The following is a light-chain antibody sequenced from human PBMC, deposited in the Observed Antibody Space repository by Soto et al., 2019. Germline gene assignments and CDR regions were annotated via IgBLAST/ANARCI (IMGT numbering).Light chain of an antibody. Sequence: QSVLTQPASVSGSPGQSITISCTGTSSDIGGYKYVSWYQQNTGKAAKLMIYDVSNRPSGVSNSFSGSKSGNTATLTISGLQGEDETEYYCSSYTGGSTYVFGTSTNVTVL. J-gene: IGLJ1*01. CDR1: SSDIGGYKY. V-gene: IGLV2-14*01. CDR3: SSYTGGSTYV. CDR2: DVS.